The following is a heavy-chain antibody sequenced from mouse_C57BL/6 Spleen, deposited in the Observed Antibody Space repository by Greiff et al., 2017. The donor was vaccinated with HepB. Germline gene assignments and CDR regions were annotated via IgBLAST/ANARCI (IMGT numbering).Heavy chain of an antibody. CDR2: IYPSDSET. J-gene: IGHJ3*01. D-gene: IGHD2-2*01. Sequence: QVQLQQPGAELVRPGSSVKLSCKASGYTFTSYWMDWVKQRPGQGLEWIGNIYPSDSETHYNQKFKDKATLTVDKSSSTAYMQLSSLSSEDSAVYYWSRSPCGYDGAWFAYWGQGTLVTVSA. CDR3: SRSPCGYDGAWFAY. V-gene: IGHV1-61*01. CDR1: GYTFTSYW.